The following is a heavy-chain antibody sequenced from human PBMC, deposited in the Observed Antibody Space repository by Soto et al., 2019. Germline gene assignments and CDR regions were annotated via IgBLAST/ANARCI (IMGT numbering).Heavy chain of an antibody. D-gene: IGHD3-22*01. CDR1: GFTFSHYS. Sequence: GGSLILSCAAAGFTFSHYSLHWVRQAPGKGLEWISYISTSSTATYYADSVKGRFTVSRDNGNKLLFLQMNSLTNEDTAVYYCARESLQFYDSDGLHASWGPGTLVTVSS. CDR2: ISTSSTAT. J-gene: IGHJ4*02. V-gene: IGHV3-48*02. CDR3: ARESLQFYDSDGLHAS.